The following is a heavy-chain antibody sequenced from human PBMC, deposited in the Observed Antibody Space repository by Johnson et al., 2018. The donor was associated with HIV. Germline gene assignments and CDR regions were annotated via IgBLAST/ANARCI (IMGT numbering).Heavy chain of an antibody. CDR2: ARGSGTSI. CDR1: RFTFRNYA. CDR3: ATHFYDDSGIPAAAFHN. J-gene: IGHJ3*02. Sequence: VQLVESGGGVVQPGRSLRLSCAASRFTFRNYAMSWVRQAPKKGLEWVSIARGSGTSIDYADPVKGRFIVSRDSSTNTLFLHMNTLRAEDTALYYCATHFYDDSGIPAAAFHNWGQGTMVTVSS. V-gene: IGHV3-23*04. D-gene: IGHD3-22*01.